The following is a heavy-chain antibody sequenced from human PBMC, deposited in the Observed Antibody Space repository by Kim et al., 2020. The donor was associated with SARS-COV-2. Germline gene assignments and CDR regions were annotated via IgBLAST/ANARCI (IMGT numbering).Heavy chain of an antibody. Sequence: SETLSLTCTVSGYSISSGYYWGWIRQPPGKGLEWIGSIYHSGSTYYNPSLKSRVTISVDTSKNQFSLKLSSVTAADTAVYYCARDCRLPDIVVVPAEGWFDPWGQGTLVTVSS. CDR2: IYHSGST. CDR3: ARDCRLPDIVVVPAEGWFDP. V-gene: IGHV4-38-2*02. D-gene: IGHD2-2*01. CDR1: GYSISSGYY. J-gene: IGHJ5*02.